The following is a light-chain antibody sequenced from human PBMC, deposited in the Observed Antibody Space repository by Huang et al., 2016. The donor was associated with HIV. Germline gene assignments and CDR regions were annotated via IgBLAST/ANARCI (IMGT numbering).Light chain of an antibody. V-gene: IGKV1-6*01. Sequence: AIQMTQSPSSLSASVGDRVTITCRASQGITDDLAWYQQKPGKAPNLLISGASTLRSGGPSRCSGSGSGTDFTLTISSLQPEDYATYYCLQDHNYPRTFGQGTKVEI. CDR3: LQDHNYPRT. J-gene: IGKJ1*01. CDR1: QGITDD. CDR2: GAS.